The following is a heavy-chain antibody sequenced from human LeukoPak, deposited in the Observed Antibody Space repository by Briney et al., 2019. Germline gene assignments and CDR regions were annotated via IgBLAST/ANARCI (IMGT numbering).Heavy chain of an antibody. Sequence: GGSLRLSCTAFGFAFDEHGMSWVRQVPGRGLECDAGINWSGASTGYADPLRGRFTISRDNAKNSLYLQIDRLRAGDTALYYCARAPITSPFYFDYWGQGTLVTVSS. D-gene: IGHD2-2*01. J-gene: IGHJ4*02. CDR2: INWSGAST. V-gene: IGHV3-20*04. CDR1: GFAFDEHG. CDR3: ARAPITSPFYFDY.